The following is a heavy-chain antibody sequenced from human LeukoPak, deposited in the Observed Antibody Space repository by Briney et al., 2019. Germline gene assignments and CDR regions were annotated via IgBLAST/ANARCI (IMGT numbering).Heavy chain of an antibody. Sequence: AASVKVSCKASGYTFTGYYMHWVRQAPGQGLEWMGWINPNGGGTNYAQKFQGRVTMTRDTSISTAYMELSRLRSDDTAVYYCARVLKYYYDSSGWDYWGQGTLVTVSS. CDR2: INPNGGGT. J-gene: IGHJ4*02. V-gene: IGHV1-2*02. D-gene: IGHD3-22*01. CDR1: GYTFTGYY. CDR3: ARVLKYYYDSSGWDY.